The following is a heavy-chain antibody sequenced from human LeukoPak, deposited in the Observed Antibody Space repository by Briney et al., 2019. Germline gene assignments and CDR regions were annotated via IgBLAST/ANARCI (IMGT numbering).Heavy chain of an antibody. CDR2: ISGSGGST. V-gene: IGHV3-23*01. CDR1: GFTFDDYG. Sequence: GGSLRLSCAASGFTFDDYGMSWVRQAPGKGLEWVSGISGSGGSTYYADSVKGRFTISRDNSKNTLYLQMNSLRAEDTAVYYCAKTTYYDFRSDYPEYYFDYWGQGTLVTVSS. CDR3: AKTTYYDFRSDYPEYYFDY. J-gene: IGHJ4*02. D-gene: IGHD3-3*01.